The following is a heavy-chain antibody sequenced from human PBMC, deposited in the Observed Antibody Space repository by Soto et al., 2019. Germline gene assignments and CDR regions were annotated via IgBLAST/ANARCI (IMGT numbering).Heavy chain of an antibody. CDR3: ARDGTTTTAAGFDH. J-gene: IGHJ4*02. V-gene: IGHV3-30-3*01. CDR1: GLTLGSYA. Sequence: GGSLRLSCEVSGLTLGSYAMHWVRQAPGKGLEWVSVISYDGSDNYYADSVKGRFTISRDNSKNTLYLHMNSLRPEDTAVYYCARDGTTTTAAGFDHWGQGTLVTVSS. D-gene: IGHD6-13*01. CDR2: ISYDGSDN.